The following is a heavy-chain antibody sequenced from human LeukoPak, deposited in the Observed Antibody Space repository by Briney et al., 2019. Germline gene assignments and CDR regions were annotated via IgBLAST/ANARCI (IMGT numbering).Heavy chain of an antibody. Sequence: GGSLRLSCAASGFTFSTYSMNWVRQAPGKGLEWVSYISSSGTTIFYADSLRGRFTISRDNAKNSLYLQMYSLRAEDTAMYYCARVGGAILLVGEDGMDVWGQGTTVTVSS. CDR3: ARVGGAILLVGEDGMDV. V-gene: IGHV3-48*04. CDR1: GFTFSTYS. J-gene: IGHJ6*02. CDR2: ISSSGTTI. D-gene: IGHD2-15*01.